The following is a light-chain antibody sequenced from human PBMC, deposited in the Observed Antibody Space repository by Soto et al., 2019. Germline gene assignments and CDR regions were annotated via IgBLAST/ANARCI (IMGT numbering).Light chain of an antibody. Sequence: QLVLTQSPSASASLGASVKLTCTLSSGHSSYAIAWHQQQPEKGPRYLMKLNSDGSHSKGNGIPDRFSGSSSGAERYLTISXLXXXXXXDYYCQTWGTGMGVFGGGTKVTVL. CDR3: QTWGTGMGV. J-gene: IGLJ2*01. V-gene: IGLV4-69*01. CDR1: SGHSSYA. CDR2: LNSDGSH.